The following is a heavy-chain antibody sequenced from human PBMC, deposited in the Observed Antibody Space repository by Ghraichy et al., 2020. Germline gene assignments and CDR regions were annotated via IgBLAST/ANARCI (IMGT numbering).Heavy chain of an antibody. Sequence: GESLNISCAASGFTFSSYSMNWVRQAPGKGLEWVSSISSSSSSIYYADSLKGRFTISRDNAKNSLYLQMNSLRAEDTALYYCARNLYGITASYYYYGMDVWGQGTMVTVSS. CDR1: GFTFSSYS. CDR3: ARNLYGITASYYYYGMDV. V-gene: IGHV3-21*01. D-gene: IGHD1-20*01. J-gene: IGHJ6*02. CDR2: ISSSSSSI.